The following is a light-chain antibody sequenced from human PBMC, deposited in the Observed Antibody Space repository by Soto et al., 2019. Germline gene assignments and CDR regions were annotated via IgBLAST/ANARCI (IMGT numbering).Light chain of an antibody. CDR3: QQYTSFWT. Sequence: DIQMTQSPSTLSASVGDRVTITCRASQSISSWLAWYQQKPGKAPKLLIYKATSLDSGVPSRFSGSGSGSEFTLTISSLQPDDFATYYCQQYTSFWTFGQGTKVEIK. J-gene: IGKJ1*01. CDR2: KAT. V-gene: IGKV1-5*03. CDR1: QSISSW.